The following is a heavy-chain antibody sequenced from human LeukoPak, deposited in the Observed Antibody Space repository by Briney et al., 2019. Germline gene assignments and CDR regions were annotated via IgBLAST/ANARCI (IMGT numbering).Heavy chain of an antibody. Sequence: PSVTLSLTSTVYAVSISSYYWSWLRPPQGKGLEWFGYTYYSGSNNYNPSLKSRVTRSVGTSKNQFSLKLSAVTAAGTAVYYFARLGITIVRGVVLPGPLDIWGQGAMCTVSS. CDR1: AVSISSYY. V-gene: IGHV4-59*08. D-gene: IGHD3-10*01. J-gene: IGHJ3*02. CDR3: ARLGITIVRGVVLPGPLDI. CDR2: TYYSGSN.